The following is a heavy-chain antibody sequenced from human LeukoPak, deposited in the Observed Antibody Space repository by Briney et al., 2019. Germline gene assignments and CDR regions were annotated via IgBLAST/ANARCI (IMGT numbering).Heavy chain of an antibody. Sequence: LGASVKVSCKASGYTLTDYYMHWVRQAPGQGLEWMGWINPNSGDTNYAQNFQGRVTMTRDTPISTAYMELRRLTSDDTAIYYCARDWRGSYFPDFWGQGTLVTVSS. CDR1: GYTLTDYY. CDR3: ARDWRGSYFPDF. J-gene: IGHJ4*02. D-gene: IGHD1-26*01. CDR2: INPNSGDT. V-gene: IGHV1-2*03.